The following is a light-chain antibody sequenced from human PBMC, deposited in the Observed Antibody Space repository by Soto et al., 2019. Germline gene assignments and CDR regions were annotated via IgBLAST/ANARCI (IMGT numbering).Light chain of an antibody. CDR3: SSYAASNNFYFV. Sequence: QSALTQPPSASGSPGQSVTISCTGTSSDVGGYNYVSWYQQYPGRAPKLMIYEVTKRPSGVPDRFSGSKSGNTASLTVSGLQAEDEDDYYCSSYAASNNFYFVFGGGTKLT. CDR2: EVT. V-gene: IGLV2-8*01. J-gene: IGLJ3*02. CDR1: SSDVGGYNY.